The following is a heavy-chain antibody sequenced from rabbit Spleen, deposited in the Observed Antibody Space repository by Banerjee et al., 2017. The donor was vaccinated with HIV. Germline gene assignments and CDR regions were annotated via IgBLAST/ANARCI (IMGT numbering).Heavy chain of an antibody. CDR1: GFSFSANYY. CDR2: INTGSGAT. CDR3: AREVGSAGEGYQL. J-gene: IGHJ6*01. D-gene: IGHD4-2*01. Sequence: QSLEESGGDLVKPGASLTLTCNASGFSFSANYYMCWVRQAPGKGPEWIAYINTGSGATYYPSWAKGRFTASKTSSTTVTLQMTSLTAADTATYFCAREVGSAGEGYQLWGPGTLVTVS. V-gene: IGHV1S40*01.